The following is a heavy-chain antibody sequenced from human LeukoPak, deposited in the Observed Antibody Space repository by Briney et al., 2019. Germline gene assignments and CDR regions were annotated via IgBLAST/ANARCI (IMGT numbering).Heavy chain of an antibody. V-gene: IGHV3-23*01. Sequence: GGSLRLSCAASGFTFSSYGMSWVRQAPGKGLEWVSAISGSGGSTYYADSVKGRFTISRDNSKNTLYLQMNSLRAEDTAVYYCAREPDYDSSGYAHPYFDYWGQGTLVTVSS. CDR3: AREPDYDSSGYAHPYFDY. CDR1: GFTFSSYG. D-gene: IGHD3-22*01. CDR2: ISGSGGST. J-gene: IGHJ4*02.